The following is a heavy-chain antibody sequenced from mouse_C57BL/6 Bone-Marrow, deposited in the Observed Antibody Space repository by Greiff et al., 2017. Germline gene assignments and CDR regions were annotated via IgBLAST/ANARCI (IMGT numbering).Heavy chain of an antibody. J-gene: IGHJ3*01. CDR1: GYTFTSYW. CDR3: ARHYPVLAWFAY. D-gene: IGHD1-2*01. CDR2: IDPSDSYT. V-gene: IGHV1-50*01. Sequence: QVQLKQPGAELVKPGASVKLSCKASGYTFTSYWMQWVKQRPGQGLEWIGEIDPSDSYTNYNQKFKGKATLTVDKSSSTAYMQLSSLTSEDSAVYYCARHYPVLAWFAYGGRGTVVTVSA.